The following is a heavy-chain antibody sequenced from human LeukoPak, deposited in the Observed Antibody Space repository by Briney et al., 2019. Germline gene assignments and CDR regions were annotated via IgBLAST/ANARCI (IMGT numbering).Heavy chain of an antibody. D-gene: IGHD3-10*01. CDR3: ARGVGEEYYYYMDV. Sequence: SETLSLTCTVSGGSISSSSYYWGWIRQPPGKGLEWIGSIYYSGSTYYNPSLKSRVTISVDTSKNQFFLKLSSVTAADTAVYYCARGVGEEYYYYMDVWGKGTTVTVSS. V-gene: IGHV4-39*07. CDR1: GGSISSSSYY. CDR2: IYYSGST. J-gene: IGHJ6*03.